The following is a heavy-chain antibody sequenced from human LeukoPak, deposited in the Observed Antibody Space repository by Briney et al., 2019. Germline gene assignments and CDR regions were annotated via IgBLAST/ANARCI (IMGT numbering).Heavy chain of an antibody. V-gene: IGHV4-34*01. CDR1: GGSFSGYY. CDR2: INHSGST. J-gene: IGHJ5*02. D-gene: IGHD3-22*01. CDR3: ARVTMIVVVNWFDP. Sequence: SETLSLTCAVYGGSFSGYYWSWIRQPPGKGLEWIGEINHSGSTNYNPSLKSRVTISVDTSKNQSSLKLSSVTAADTAVYYCARVTMIVVVNWFDPWGQGTLVTVSS.